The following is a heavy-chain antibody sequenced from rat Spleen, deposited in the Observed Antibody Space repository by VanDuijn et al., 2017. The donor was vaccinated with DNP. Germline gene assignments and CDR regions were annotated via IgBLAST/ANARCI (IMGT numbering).Heavy chain of an antibody. J-gene: IGHJ4*01. Sequence: EVQLVESGGGLVQPGRSMKLSCAASGFTFSNYGMAWVRQAPKKGLEWVAYISYDGGSTYYRDPVKGRFTISIDNAKSTLYLQMDSLRSEDTATYYCTTDLTHYYVMDAWGQGASVTVSS. CDR3: TTDLTHYYVMDA. CDR1: GFTFSNYG. V-gene: IGHV5-20*01. CDR2: ISYDGGST.